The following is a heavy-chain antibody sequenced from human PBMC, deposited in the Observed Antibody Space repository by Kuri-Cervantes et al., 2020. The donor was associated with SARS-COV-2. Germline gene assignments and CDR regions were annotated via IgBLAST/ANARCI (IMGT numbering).Heavy chain of an antibody. Sequence: LKISCAASGFTFSSYAMHWVRQAPGKGLEWVAVIPYDGSNKDYTASVKGRFTISRDNSQNTLYLQMKSLRTEDTALYYCARGRLGVHDSWGQGTLVTVSS. CDR2: IPYDGSNK. V-gene: IGHV3-30-3*01. D-gene: IGHD2-8*01. CDR3: ARGRLGVHDS. J-gene: IGHJ4*02. CDR1: GFTFSSYA.